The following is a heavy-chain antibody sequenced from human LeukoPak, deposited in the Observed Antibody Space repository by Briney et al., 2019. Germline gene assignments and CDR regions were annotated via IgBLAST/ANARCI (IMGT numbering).Heavy chain of an antibody. J-gene: IGHJ4*02. Sequence: TGGSLRLSCAASGFTFSSYAMHWVRQAPGKGLEWVAVISYDGSNKYYADSVKGRFTISRDNSKNTLYLQMNSLRAEDTAVYYCARDPIGDGGNYDYWGQGTLVTVSS. CDR1: GFTFSSYA. D-gene: IGHD4-23*01. V-gene: IGHV3-30-3*01. CDR2: ISYDGSNK. CDR3: ARDPIGDGGNYDY.